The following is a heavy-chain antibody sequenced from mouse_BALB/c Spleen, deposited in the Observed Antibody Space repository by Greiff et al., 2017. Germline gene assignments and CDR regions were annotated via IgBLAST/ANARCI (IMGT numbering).Heavy chain of an antibody. Sequence: QVQLQQSGAELMKPGASVKISCKATGYTFSSYWIEWVKQRPGHGLEWIGEILPGSGSTNYNEKFKGKATFTADTSSNTAYMQLSSLTSEDSAVYYCARGSYDGYYDAYWGQGTLVTVSA. CDR1: GYTFSSYW. J-gene: IGHJ3*01. CDR3: ARGSYDGYYDAY. D-gene: IGHD2-3*01. V-gene: IGHV1-9*01. CDR2: ILPGSGST.